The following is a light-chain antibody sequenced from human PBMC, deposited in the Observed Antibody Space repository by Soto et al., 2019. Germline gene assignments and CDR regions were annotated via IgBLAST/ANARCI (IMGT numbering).Light chain of an antibody. J-gene: IGKJ5*01. CDR3: QHYLNYPIT. Sequence: AIRITQSPSPLPASIGDTVTITCRASQDIGSVLAWYQQKPGTAPKVLISGASDLHGGVPSRFSGSGSRTDFTLTITHLQSEDFATYYCQHYLNYPITFGQGTRLEN. CDR1: QDIGSV. CDR2: GAS. V-gene: IGKV1-8*01.